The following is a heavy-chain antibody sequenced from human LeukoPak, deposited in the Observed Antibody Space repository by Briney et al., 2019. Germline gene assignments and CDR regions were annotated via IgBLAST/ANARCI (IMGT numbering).Heavy chain of an antibody. V-gene: IGHV3-7*04. D-gene: IGHD6-13*01. CDR1: GFTFRNYW. CDR2: INQDGSKK. Sequence: GGSLRLSCEASGFTFRNYWMNWVRQAPGKGLEWVANINQDGSKKHFVGSVQGRFPLSRDNAKNSLYLQMNSLRAEDTAVYYCARDGQYASSWYDFDFWGQGTLVTVSS. CDR3: ARDGQYASSWYDFDF. J-gene: IGHJ4*02.